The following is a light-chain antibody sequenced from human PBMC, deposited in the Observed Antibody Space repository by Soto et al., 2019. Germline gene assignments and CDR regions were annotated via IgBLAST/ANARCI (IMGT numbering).Light chain of an antibody. CDR1: RSNIGSNT. CDR3: ATWDDSLNGHVV. V-gene: IGLV1-44*01. J-gene: IGLJ2*01. CDR2: SNN. Sequence: VLSQPPSASGTPGQRVTISCSGSRSNIGSNTVNWYQQLPGTAPKLLMYSNNQRPSGVSDRFSGSKSGTSASLAVRGLQSEDEADYYCATWDDSLNGHVVFGGGTKLTVL.